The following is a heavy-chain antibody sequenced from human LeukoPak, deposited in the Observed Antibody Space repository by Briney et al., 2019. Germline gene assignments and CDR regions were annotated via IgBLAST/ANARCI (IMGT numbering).Heavy chain of an antibody. Sequence: PSETLSLTCAVSGYSISSGYYWAWIRQPPGKGLEWIGSIYHSGSTDYNTSLKSRVTISIDTSKNQSSLKLSSVTAADTAVYYCARHGGFYDFWSAITKYYFDLWGRGTLVTVSS. D-gene: IGHD3-3*01. CDR3: ARHGGFYDFWSAITKYYFDL. CDR1: GYSISSGYY. V-gene: IGHV4-38-2*01. CDR2: IYHSGST. J-gene: IGHJ2*01.